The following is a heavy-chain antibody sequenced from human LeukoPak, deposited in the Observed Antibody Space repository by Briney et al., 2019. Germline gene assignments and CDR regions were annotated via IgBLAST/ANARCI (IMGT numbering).Heavy chain of an antibody. CDR2: INHSGST. D-gene: IGHD5-24*01. CDR1: GGSFSGYY. V-gene: IGHV4-34*01. J-gene: IGHJ4*02. Sequence: SETLSLTCAVYGGSFSGYYWSWIRQPPGKGLEWIGEINHSGSTNYNPSLKSRVAISVDTSKNQFSLKLSSVTAADTAVYYCARDGRGLVDYWGQGTLVTVSS. CDR3: ARDGRGLVDY.